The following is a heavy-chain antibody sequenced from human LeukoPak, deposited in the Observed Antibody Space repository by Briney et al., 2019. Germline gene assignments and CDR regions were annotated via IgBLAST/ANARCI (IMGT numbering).Heavy chain of an antibody. CDR3: ARVSAAAGVDC. V-gene: IGHV4-30-4*01. CDR1: GGSISSGDYY. CDR2: IYYSGST. D-gene: IGHD6-13*01. J-gene: IGHJ4*02. Sequence: SQTLSLTCTVSGGSISSGDYYWSWIRQPPGKGLEWIGYIYYSGSTYYNPSLKSRVTISVDTSKNQFSLKLRSGTAADTAVYYCARVSAAAGVDCWGQGTLVTVSS.